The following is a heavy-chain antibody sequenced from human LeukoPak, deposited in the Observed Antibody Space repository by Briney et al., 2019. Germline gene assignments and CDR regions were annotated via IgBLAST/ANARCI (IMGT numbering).Heavy chain of an antibody. CDR1: GYSISSAYS. CDR3: ARHIAARQGPFDY. D-gene: IGHD6-6*01. Sequence: PSETPSLTCTVFGYSISSAYSWGWIRQPPGKGLEWIGYIYYSGSTNYNPSLKSRVTISVDTSKNQFSLKLSSVTAADTAVYYCARHIAARQGPFDYWGQGTLVTVSS. V-gene: IGHV4-59*01. CDR2: IYYSGST. J-gene: IGHJ4*02.